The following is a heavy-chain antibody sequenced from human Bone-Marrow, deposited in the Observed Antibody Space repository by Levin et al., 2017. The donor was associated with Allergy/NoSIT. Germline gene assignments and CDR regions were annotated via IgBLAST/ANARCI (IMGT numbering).Heavy chain of an antibody. Sequence: ASVKVSCKASGGTFSNSSISWVRQAPGQGLEWMGGIIPMFNAPLYPVKFQDRVTITADEGSTTVYMELSSLRSDDTAQYFCATEISFVVVPAPRGGAFDVWGQGTMVSVSS. CDR1: GGTFSNSS. D-gene: IGHD2-2*01. V-gene: IGHV1-69*13. CDR3: ATEISFVVVPAPRGGAFDV. CDR2: IIPMFNAP. J-gene: IGHJ3*01.